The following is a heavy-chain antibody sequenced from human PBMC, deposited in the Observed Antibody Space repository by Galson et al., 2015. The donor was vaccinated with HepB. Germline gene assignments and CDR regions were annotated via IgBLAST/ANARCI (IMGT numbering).Heavy chain of an antibody. CDR3: VRDLGSGQPESYTLDV. CDR1: GFTVSRNN. D-gene: IGHD1-26*01. J-gene: IGHJ6*02. CDR2: IYSGGRT. Sequence: SLRLSCAASGFTVSRNNMSWVRQAPGKGLEWVSVIYSGGRTYYADSVKGRFTISRDNSENTLFLQMNNLRAEDTAVYYCVRDLGSGQPESYTLDVWCQGTTVTVSS. V-gene: IGHV3-53*01.